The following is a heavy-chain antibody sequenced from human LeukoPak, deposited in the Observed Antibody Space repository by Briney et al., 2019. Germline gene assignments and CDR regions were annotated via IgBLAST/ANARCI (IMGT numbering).Heavy chain of an antibody. V-gene: IGHV3-48*01. J-gene: IGHJ3*02. CDR2: IGTSSTTI. Sequence: GGSLRLSCAASGFTFSSYTMNWVRQPPGKGLEWVSNIGTSSTTIYYADSVKGRFTISRDNAKNSLYLQMNSLRAEDTAVYYCARDRAFDIWGQGTMVTVSS. CDR1: GFTFSSYT. CDR3: ARDRAFDI.